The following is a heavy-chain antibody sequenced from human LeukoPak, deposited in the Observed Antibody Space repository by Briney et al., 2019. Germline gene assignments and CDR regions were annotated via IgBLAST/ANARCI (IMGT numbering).Heavy chain of an antibody. D-gene: IGHD3-10*01. CDR2: IFYTGTT. CDR1: GGSISSYY. CDR3: ARTRTGSRVFDF. J-gene: IGHJ4*02. Sequence: SETLSLTCTVSGGSISSYYWSWIRQSPGKGLEWIGDIFYTGTTNNKPSLKSRVTMSVDTSKNQFSLEVTSVTAADSAIYYCARTRTGSRVFDFWGQGILVTVSS. V-gene: IGHV4-59*08.